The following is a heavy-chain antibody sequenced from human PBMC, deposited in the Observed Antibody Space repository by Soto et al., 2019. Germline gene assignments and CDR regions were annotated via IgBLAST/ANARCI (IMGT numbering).Heavy chain of an antibody. V-gene: IGHV3-48*03. J-gene: IGHJ4*02. D-gene: IGHD2-2*01. CDR1: GFTFSSYE. CDR2: ISSAGDSS. Sequence: EVQLVESGGGLAQPGGSVRLSCAASGFTFSSYEMNWVRQAPGKTLEWVSYISSAGDSSYYADSVKSRFTISRDNAKNSLYLQMNSLRVEDTAVYYCARDYCSTTTCHVQAFDSWGQGTLVTVSS. CDR3: ARDYCSTTTCHVQAFDS.